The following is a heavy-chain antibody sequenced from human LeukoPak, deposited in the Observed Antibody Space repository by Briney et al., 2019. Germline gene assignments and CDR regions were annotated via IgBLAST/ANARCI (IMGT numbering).Heavy chain of an antibody. CDR2: IYSSGTT. V-gene: IGHV3-66*01. CDR3: ARTPPLTYYFDY. Sequence: PGGSLRLSCAASGFTVSSKYMSWVRQAPGKGLEWVSLIYSSGTTYYADSVKGRFTISRDISKNTLYLQVNSLRVEDTAVYYCARTPPLTYYFDYWGQGTLVTVSS. J-gene: IGHJ4*02. CDR1: GFTVSSKY.